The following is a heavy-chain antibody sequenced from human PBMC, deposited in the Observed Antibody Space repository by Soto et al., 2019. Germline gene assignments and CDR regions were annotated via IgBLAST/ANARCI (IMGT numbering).Heavy chain of an antibody. V-gene: IGHV3-23*01. J-gene: IGHJ4*02. D-gene: IGHD3-3*01. Sequence: EAQLLESGGGLVQPGGSLRLSCAASGFAFSNYAMTWVRQAPGKGLEWVSLISAGSGSATSFADSVRGRFTISRDNSKSLLYLQMNSLRAEDTAVYYCAKDNSYDFWSGYPYYFDYWGQGTLVTVSS. CDR2: ISAGSGSAT. CDR1: GFAFSNYA. CDR3: AKDNSYDFWSGYPYYFDY.